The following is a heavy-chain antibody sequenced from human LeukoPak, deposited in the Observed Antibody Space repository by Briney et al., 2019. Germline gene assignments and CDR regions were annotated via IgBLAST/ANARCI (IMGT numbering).Heavy chain of an antibody. J-gene: IGHJ3*02. CDR2: IYSGGST. V-gene: IGHV3-66*01. Sequence: QPGGSLRLSCAASGFTVSTNYMSWVRQAPGKGLEWVSIIYSGGSTYYADSVKGRFTISRDISQNTLYLQMNSLRAEDTAVYYCARGLGYSAYATVRGYAVDIWGQGTMVTVSS. CDR1: GFTVSTNY. CDR3: ARGLGYSAYATVRGYAVDI. D-gene: IGHD5-12*01.